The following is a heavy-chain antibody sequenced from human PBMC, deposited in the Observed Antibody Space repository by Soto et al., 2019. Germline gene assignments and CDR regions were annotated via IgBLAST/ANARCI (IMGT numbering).Heavy chain of an antibody. Sequence: KPSETLSLTCTVSGGSISSSSYYWGWIRQPPGKGLEWIGSIYYSGSTYYNPSLKSRVTISVDTSKNQFSLKLSSVTAADTAVYYCYLTGSYSSGWYNFDYWGQGTLVTVSS. CDR3: YLTGSYSSGWYNFDY. D-gene: IGHD6-19*01. J-gene: IGHJ4*02. CDR2: IYYSGST. V-gene: IGHV4-39*01. CDR1: GGSISSSSYY.